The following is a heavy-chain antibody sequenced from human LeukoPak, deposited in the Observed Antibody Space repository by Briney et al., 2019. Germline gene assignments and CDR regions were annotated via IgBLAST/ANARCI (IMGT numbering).Heavy chain of an antibody. Sequence: KPSETLSLTCAVYGGSFSGYYWSWIRQPPGKGLEWIGEINHSGSTNYNPSLKSRVTISVDTSKNQFSLKLSSVTAADTAVYYCARAQRYCHILTGYSSLFDYWGQGTLVTVSS. CDR3: ARAQRYCHILTGYSSLFDY. V-gene: IGHV4-34*01. CDR2: INHSGST. J-gene: IGHJ4*02. D-gene: IGHD3-9*01. CDR1: GGSFSGYY.